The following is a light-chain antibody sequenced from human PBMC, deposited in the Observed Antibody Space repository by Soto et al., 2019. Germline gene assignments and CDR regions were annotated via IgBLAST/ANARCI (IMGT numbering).Light chain of an antibody. V-gene: IGKV2-30*01. J-gene: IGKJ1*01. CDR1: PSLVYSDGNTY. Sequence: DFVTTPSPLALPVTLGQPASISCKSSPSLVYSDGNTYLNWFQQRPGQSPMRLIYKVSTRDSVVPDRFSGRVSGTDSTLKISGVEAEDGGVYDCLQGTHWPRTLGQGTKVEI. CDR3: LQGTHWPRT. CDR2: KVS.